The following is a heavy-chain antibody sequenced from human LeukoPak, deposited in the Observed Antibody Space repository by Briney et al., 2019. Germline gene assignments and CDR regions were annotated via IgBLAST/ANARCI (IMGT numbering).Heavy chain of an antibody. J-gene: IGHJ5*02. CDR1: GYTFTSYD. CDR2: MNPNSGNT. V-gene: IGHV1-8*01. D-gene: IGHD3-10*01. CDR3: ARGRVVVRDYNWFDP. Sequence: ASAKVSCKASGYTFTSYDINWVRQATGQGLEWMGWMNPNSGNTGYAQKFQGRVTMTRNTSISTAYMELSSLRSEDTAVYYCARGRVVVRDYNWFDPWGQGTLVTVSS.